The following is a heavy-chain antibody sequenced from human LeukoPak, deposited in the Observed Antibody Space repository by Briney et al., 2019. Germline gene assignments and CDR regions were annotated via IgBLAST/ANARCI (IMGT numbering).Heavy chain of an antibody. V-gene: IGHV3-7*03. CDR3: AKALSITMVRGGVTFYYYGMDV. CDR1: GFPFSSHW. Sequence: GGSLRLSCAASGFPFSSHWLSWFRQSPGKGLEWVAHIKQDGSEKYYVDSVKGRFTISRDNARNSQYLQMNSLRAEDTAVYYCAKALSITMVRGGVTFYYYGMDVWGQGTTVTVSS. J-gene: IGHJ6*02. CDR2: IKQDGSEK. D-gene: IGHD3-10*01.